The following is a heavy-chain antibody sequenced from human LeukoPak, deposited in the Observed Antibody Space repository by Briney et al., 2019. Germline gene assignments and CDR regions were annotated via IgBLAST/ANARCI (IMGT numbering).Heavy chain of an antibody. J-gene: IGHJ3*01. CDR1: GFAFSSYT. D-gene: IGHD3-16*01. CDR2: ISYDGSNK. V-gene: IGHV3-30*04. CDR3: ARTLIAITPPAFDF. Sequence: PGGSLRLSCAASGFAFSSYTMHWVRQAPGKGLEWVAVISYDGSNKYYADSVKGRFTISRDNSKNTLYLQMNSLRAEDTAVYYCARTLIAITPPAFDFWGQGTMVTVSS.